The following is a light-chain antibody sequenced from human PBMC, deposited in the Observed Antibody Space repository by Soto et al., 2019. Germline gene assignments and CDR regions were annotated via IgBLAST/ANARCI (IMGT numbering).Light chain of an antibody. CDR1: QSVSSN. J-gene: IGKJ3*01. V-gene: IGKV3D-15*01. CDR3: QRYNDCPST. CDR2: GVS. Sequence: EIMMTQSPATLSVSPGERATLSCRASQSVSSNLAWYQQKPGQAPRLLLYGVSTRATGIPARFSGSGSGTEFTLTISSMQSEDFAIYYCQRYNDCPSTFGPGTKVDFK.